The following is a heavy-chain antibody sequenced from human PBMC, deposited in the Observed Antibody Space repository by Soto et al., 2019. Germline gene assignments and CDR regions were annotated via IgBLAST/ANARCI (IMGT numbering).Heavy chain of an antibody. D-gene: IGHD2-21*02. J-gene: IGHJ6*02. V-gene: IGHV4-4*02. CDR3: ARGHQVTTDYFSYYALDV. CDR1: GGSVSSSYY. Sequence: QVQLQESGPGLVKPSGTLSLTCAVSGGSVSSSYYWSWVRQPPGKGLEWIGEIFHSGRTNYNPSLKSRVTRSVDKSNNLFSRKVTSMTAADTAIYYCARGHQVTTDYFSYYALDVWGQGTTVTVSS. CDR2: IFHSGRT.